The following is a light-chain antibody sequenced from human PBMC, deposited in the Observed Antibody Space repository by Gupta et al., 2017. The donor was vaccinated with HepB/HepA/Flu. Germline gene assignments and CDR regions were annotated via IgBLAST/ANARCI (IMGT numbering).Light chain of an antibody. J-gene: IGLJ2*01. CDR3: AAWDDSLSGVV. V-gene: IGLV1-44*01. Sequence: QSVLTQPPSASGTPGQRVTISCFGSSSNIGSNTVSWYQQLPGTAPKLLIYTNNQRPSGVPDRFSGSKSGTSASLAISGLQSEDEADYYCAAWDDSLSGVVFGGGSKLTVL. CDR1: SSNIGSNT. CDR2: TNN.